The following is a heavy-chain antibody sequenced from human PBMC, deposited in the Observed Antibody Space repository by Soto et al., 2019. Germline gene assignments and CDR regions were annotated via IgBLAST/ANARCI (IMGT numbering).Heavy chain of an antibody. V-gene: IGHV4-39*01. CDR2: IYYSGST. J-gene: IGHJ4*02. CDR3: ARHQPQVNYYGSGSYYRAIDY. Sequence: QLQLQESGPGLVKPSETLSLTCTVSGGSISSSSYYWGWIRQPPGKGLEWIGSIYYSGSTYYNPSLQSRVTISVDTSKNQFSLKLSSVTAADTAVYYCARHQPQVNYYGSGSYYRAIDYWGQGTLVTVSS. D-gene: IGHD3-10*01. CDR1: GGSISSSSYY.